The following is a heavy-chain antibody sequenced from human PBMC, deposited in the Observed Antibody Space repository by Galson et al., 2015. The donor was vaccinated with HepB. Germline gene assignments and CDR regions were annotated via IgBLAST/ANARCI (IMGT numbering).Heavy chain of an antibody. CDR2: IKQDGSDK. CDR3: AREVTMVRGVILVRGFDP. J-gene: IGHJ5*02. CDR1: GFTFTSYW. Sequence: SLRLSCAASGFTFTSYWMSWVRQAPGEGLEWVANIKQDGSDKYYVDSVKGRFTISRDNAKNSLYLQMNSLRAEDTAVYYCAREVTMVRGVILVRGFDPWGQGTLVTVSS. V-gene: IGHV3-7*03. D-gene: IGHD3-10*01.